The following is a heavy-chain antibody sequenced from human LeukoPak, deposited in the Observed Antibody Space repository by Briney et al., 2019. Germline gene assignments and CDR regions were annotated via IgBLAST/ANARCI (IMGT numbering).Heavy chain of an antibody. D-gene: IGHD3-9*01. CDR3: AREYYDILTGYYYFDY. Sequence: SETLSLTCTVSGGSISSGSYYWSWIRQPAGKGLEWIGRIYTSGSTNYNPSLKSRVTISVDASKNQFSLKLSSVTAADTAVYYCAREYYDILTGYYYFDYWGQGTLVTVSS. CDR1: GGSISSGSYY. V-gene: IGHV4-61*02. J-gene: IGHJ4*02. CDR2: IYTSGST.